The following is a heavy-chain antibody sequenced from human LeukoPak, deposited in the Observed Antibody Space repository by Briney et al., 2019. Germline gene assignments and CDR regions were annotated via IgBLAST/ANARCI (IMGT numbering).Heavy chain of an antibody. CDR1: GFSFSNYA. CDR2: IWYDGSNK. Sequence: GGSLRLSCAASGFSFSNYAMSWVRQAPGKGLEWVAVIWYDGSNKYYADSVKGRFTISRDNSKNTLYLQMNSLRAEDTAVYYCAGGLAAAGSVFDYWGQGTLVTVSS. V-gene: IGHV3-33*01. J-gene: IGHJ4*02. CDR3: AGGLAAAGSVFDY. D-gene: IGHD6-13*01.